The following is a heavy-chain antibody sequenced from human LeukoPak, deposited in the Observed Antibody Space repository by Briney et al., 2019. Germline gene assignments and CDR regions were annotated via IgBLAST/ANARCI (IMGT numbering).Heavy chain of an antibody. J-gene: IGHJ4*02. CDR2: TYYRSKWYN. CDR1: GDSISRNTIT. D-gene: IGHD5-12*01. Sequence: SQTLSLTCAISGDSISRNTITWNWIRQSPSRGLEWLGRTYYRSKWYNDYAVSVKSRITINPDTSKNQFSLQLNSVTPEDTAVYYCARDETWHFDYWGQGTLVTVSS. CDR3: ARDETWHFDY. V-gene: IGHV6-1*01.